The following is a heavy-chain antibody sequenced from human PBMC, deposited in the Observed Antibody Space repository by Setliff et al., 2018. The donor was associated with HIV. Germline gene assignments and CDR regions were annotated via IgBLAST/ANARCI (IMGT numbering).Heavy chain of an antibody. CDR2: IYYSGST. D-gene: IGHD2-21*01. Sequence: ETLSLTCAVYGGSFSGSYWGWIRQPPGKGLEWIGSIYYSGSTYYNPSLKSRVTISADASKNQFSLKLNSVTAADTAVYFCARASRWGSIPFDYWGQGTLVTVSS. CDR3: ARASRWGSIPFDY. V-gene: IGHV4-34*01. CDR1: GGSFSGSY. J-gene: IGHJ4*02.